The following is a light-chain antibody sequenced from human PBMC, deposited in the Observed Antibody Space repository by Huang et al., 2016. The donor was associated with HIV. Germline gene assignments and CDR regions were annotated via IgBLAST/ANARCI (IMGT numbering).Light chain of an antibody. V-gene: IGKV3-15*01. J-gene: IGKJ1*01. CDR1: QSVGSN. CDR2: GAS. Sequence: EIVMTQSPATLSVSPGERATLSCRASQSVGSNLAWYQQKPGQAPRHLIYGASTRATGIPARFSGSGSGTEFTLTISSLQSEDFAVYYCQQYNNWPPWTFGQGTKVEIK. CDR3: QQYNNWPPWT.